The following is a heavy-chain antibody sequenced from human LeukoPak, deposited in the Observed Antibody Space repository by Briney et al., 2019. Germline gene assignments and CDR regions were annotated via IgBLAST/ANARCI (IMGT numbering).Heavy chain of an antibody. CDR2: IYTSGST. J-gene: IGHJ6*03. CDR3: ATYGDHPGYYYYYMDV. Sequence: PSETLSRTCTVSGGSISSYYWSWIRQPAGKGLEWIGRIYTSGSTNYNPSLKSRVTMSVDTSKNQFSLKLSSVTAADTAVYYCATYGDHPGYYYYYMDVWGKGTTVTVSS. D-gene: IGHD4-17*01. V-gene: IGHV4-4*07. CDR1: GGSISSYY.